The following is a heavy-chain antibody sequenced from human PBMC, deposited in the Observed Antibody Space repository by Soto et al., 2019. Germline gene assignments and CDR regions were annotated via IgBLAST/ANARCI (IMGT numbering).Heavy chain of an antibody. V-gene: IGHV2-5*02. CDR1: GFSLSTSGVG. J-gene: IGHJ5*02. CDR2: IYWDDDK. D-gene: IGHD2-2*01. Sequence: QITLKESGPTLVKPTQTLTLTCTFSGFSLSTSGVGVGWIRQPPGKALEWLALIYWDDDKRYSPSLKRRLSITKDTSKNQVVLTMTNMDPVDTATYYCAHIPPPAATDTWFDPWGQGTLVTVSS. CDR3: AHIPPPAATDTWFDP.